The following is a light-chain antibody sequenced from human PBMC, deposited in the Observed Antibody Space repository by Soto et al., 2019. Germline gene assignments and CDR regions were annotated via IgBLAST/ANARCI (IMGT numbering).Light chain of an antibody. CDR2: DVS. J-gene: IGLJ2*01. CDR1: SSDVGGYNY. CDR3: SSYTSSSPVVV. V-gene: IGLV2-14*01. Sequence: QSALTQPASVSGSPGQSITISCTGTSSDVGGYNYVSWYQQHPVKAPKLMIYDVSTRPSGVSNRFSGSKSGNTASLTISGLQAEDEADYYCSSYTSSSPVVVFGGGTKLTVL.